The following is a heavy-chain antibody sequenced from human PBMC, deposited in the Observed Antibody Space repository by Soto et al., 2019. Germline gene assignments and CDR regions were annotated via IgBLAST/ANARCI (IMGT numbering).Heavy chain of an antibody. CDR2: IHAGNGNT. J-gene: IGHJ4*02. Sequence: QVQLVESGAEVKKPGASEKVSCKTSGETFSRSAIHWVRQVPGQRPEWMGWIHAGNGNTKYSQKFQDRLTVTRDTSASTAYMELSSLRSEDTGIYYCARDGPGWYFDHSGQGTLVSVSS. V-gene: IGHV1-3*01. CDR3: ARDGPGWYFDH. CDR1: GETFSRSA. D-gene: IGHD6-19*01.